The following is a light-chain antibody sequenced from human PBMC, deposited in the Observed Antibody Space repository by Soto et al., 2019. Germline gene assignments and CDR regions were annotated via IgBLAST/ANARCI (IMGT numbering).Light chain of an antibody. J-gene: IGKJ2*01. CDR2: AAS. V-gene: IGKV3-11*01. CDR3: EECSNWSPPST. CDR1: QSVSSN. Sequence: IVLTQSPATLSLSQGERATLSCRASQSVSSNLAWYQQKPGQAPRLLIYAASNMATGIPARFSGSGSGTAFTLTISSLASEDFGVQYCEECSNWSPPSTFGQGTMLESK.